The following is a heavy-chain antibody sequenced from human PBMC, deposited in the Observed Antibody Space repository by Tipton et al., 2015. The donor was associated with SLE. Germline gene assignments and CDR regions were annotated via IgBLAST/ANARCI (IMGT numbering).Heavy chain of an antibody. CDR1: GGSISSGGYS. CDR2: IYHSGST. D-gene: IGHD2-21*01. V-gene: IGHV4-30-2*01. J-gene: IGHJ3*02. Sequence: TLSLTCAVSGGSISSGGYSWSWIRQPPGKGLEWIGYIYHSGSTYYNPSLKSRVTISVDRSKNQFSLKLSSVTAADTAVYYCARGDCGSQGAFDIWGQGTMVTVSS. CDR3: ARGDCGSQGAFDI.